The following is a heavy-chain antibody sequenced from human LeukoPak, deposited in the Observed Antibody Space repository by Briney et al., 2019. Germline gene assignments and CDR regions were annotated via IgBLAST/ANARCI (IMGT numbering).Heavy chain of an antibody. CDR3: ARDQGYDSSGYYYYQFDY. V-gene: IGHV1-46*01. CDR2: INPSGGNT. D-gene: IGHD3-22*01. Sequence: ASVKVSCKASGYTFTSYYLQWVRQAPGQGLEWMGIINPSGGNTSYAQKFQGRVTMTRDMSTSTVYMELSSLRSEDTAVYYCARDQGYDSSGYYYYQFDYWGQGTLVIVSS. CDR1: GYTFTSYY. J-gene: IGHJ4*02.